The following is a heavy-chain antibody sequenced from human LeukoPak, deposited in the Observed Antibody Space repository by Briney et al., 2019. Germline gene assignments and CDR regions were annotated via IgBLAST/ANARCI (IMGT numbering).Heavy chain of an antibody. CDR1: GFTFSSYA. CDR2: ISGSGGST. CDR3: AKGLRNGDLIDY. D-gene: IGHD4-17*01. V-gene: IGHV3-23*01. Sequence: GSLRLSCAASGFTFSSYAMSWVRQAPGKGLEWVSAISGSGGSTYYADSVKGRFTISRDNSKNTLYLQMNSLRAEDTAVYYCAKGLRNGDLIDYWGQGTLVTVSS. J-gene: IGHJ4*02.